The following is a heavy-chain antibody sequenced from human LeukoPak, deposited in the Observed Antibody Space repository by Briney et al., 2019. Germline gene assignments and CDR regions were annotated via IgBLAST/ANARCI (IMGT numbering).Heavy chain of an antibody. D-gene: IGHD3-10*01. V-gene: IGHV4-59*01. CDR2: IYYSGST. J-gene: IGHJ6*03. CDR1: GGSMSSYY. CDR3: ARAITELGFTYYYYYYMDV. Sequence: PSETLSLTCTVSGGSMSSYYWSWIRQPPGKGLEWIGYIYYSGSTDYNPSLKSRVTISIDTSKNQFSLKLSSVTAADTAVYYCARAITELGFTYYYYYYMDVWGKGTTVTISS.